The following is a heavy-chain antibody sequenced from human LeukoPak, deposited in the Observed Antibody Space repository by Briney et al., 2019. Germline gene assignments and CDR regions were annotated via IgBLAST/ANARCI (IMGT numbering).Heavy chain of an antibody. CDR1: GGSVNSGSYY. Sequence: SETLSLTCTVSGGSVNSGSYYWNWIRQPPGKGLEWIGYIYYSGSTNYNPSLKSRVTISVDTSKDQFSLKLSSVTAADTAVYYCARAAYSGSYHSDYWGQGTLVTVSS. CDR3: ARAAYSGSYHSDY. V-gene: IGHV4-61*01. J-gene: IGHJ4*02. CDR2: IYYSGST. D-gene: IGHD1-26*01.